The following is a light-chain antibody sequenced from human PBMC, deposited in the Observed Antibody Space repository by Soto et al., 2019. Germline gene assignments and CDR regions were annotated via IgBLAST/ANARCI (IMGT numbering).Light chain of an antibody. J-gene: IGKJ2*01. CDR1: QTIDNT. CDR3: QHYNYWPYT. V-gene: IGKV3-15*01. CDR2: DAS. Sequence: IVLTHSPGTLSLSPLERATLSFRASQTIDNTLSWYQRKPGQAPRLLIYDASTRATGVPARFSGSGSGTDFTLTISSLQSEDFAVYYCQHYNYWPYTFGQGTKVDIK.